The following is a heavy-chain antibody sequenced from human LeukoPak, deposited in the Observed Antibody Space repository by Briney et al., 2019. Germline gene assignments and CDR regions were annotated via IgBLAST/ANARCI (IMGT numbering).Heavy chain of an antibody. J-gene: IGHJ6*03. CDR3: ARVPYGGNTWRVADLKSNVGDYYYMDV. CDR1: GFTFSSYW. D-gene: IGHD4-23*01. CDR2: INSDGSST. Sequence: PGGSLRLSCAASGFTFSSYWMHWVRQAPGKGLVWVSRINSDGSSTSYADSVKGRFTISGDNAKNTLYLQMNSLRAEDTAVYYCARVPYGGNTWRVADLKSNVGDYYYMDVWGKGTTVTVSS. V-gene: IGHV3-74*01.